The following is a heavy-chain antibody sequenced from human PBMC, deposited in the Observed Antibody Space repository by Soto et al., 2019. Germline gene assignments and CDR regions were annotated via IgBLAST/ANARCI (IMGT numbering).Heavy chain of an antibody. CDR2: IRRKANSYTT. V-gene: IGHV3-72*01. CDR3: AKERSSGWSLDY. D-gene: IGHD6-19*01. Sequence: GGSLRLSCAASGLIFSDYHMDWVRQAPGKGLEWVGRIRRKANSYTTEYAASVKGRFTISRDDSKNSLYLQMNSLRAEDTAVFYCAKERSSGWSLDYWGQGTLVTVSS. J-gene: IGHJ4*02. CDR1: GLIFSDYH.